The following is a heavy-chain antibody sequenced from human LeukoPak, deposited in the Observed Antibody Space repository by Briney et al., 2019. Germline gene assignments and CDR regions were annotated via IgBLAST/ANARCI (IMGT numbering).Heavy chain of an antibody. CDR2: IIPILGIA. Sequence: SVKVSCKASGGTFSSYAISWVRQAPGQGLEWMGRIIPILGIANYAQKFQGRVTITADKSTSTAYMELSSLRSEDTAVYYCARDHGFGTISVAVPEALDIWGQGTMVTVSS. CDR3: ARDHGFGTISVAVPEALDI. CDR1: GGTFSSYA. J-gene: IGHJ3*02. D-gene: IGHD6-19*01. V-gene: IGHV1-69*04.